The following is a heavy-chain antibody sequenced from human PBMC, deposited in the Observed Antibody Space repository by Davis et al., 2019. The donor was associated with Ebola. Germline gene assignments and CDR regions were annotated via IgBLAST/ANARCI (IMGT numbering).Heavy chain of an antibody. CDR2: IHYSGSS. Sequence: GSLRLSCTVSGGSISSYYWTWIRQPPGKGLEYIGYIHYSGSSDYNASLDSRVTISVDTSKNQFSLKLSSVSAADTAVYYCARREHNWNYFDYWGQGTLVTVSS. V-gene: IGHV4-59*08. CDR1: GGSISSYY. CDR3: ARREHNWNYFDY. D-gene: IGHD1-20*01. J-gene: IGHJ4*02.